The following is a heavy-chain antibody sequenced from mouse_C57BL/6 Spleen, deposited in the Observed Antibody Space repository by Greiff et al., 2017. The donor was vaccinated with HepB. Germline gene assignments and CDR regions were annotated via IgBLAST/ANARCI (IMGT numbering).Heavy chain of an antibody. V-gene: IGHV1-82*01. Sequence: VKLQQSGPELVKPGASVKISCKASGYAFSSSWMNWVKQRPGKGLEWIGRIYPGDGDTNYNGKFKGKATLTADKSSSTAYMQLSSLTSEDSAVYFCARLYSNYEGFAYWGQGTLVTVSA. CDR3: ARLYSNYEGFAY. CDR2: IYPGDGDT. J-gene: IGHJ3*01. D-gene: IGHD2-5*01. CDR1: GYAFSSSW.